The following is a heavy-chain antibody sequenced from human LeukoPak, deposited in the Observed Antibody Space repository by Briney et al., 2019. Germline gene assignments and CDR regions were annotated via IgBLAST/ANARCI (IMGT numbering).Heavy chain of an antibody. J-gene: IGHJ4*02. CDR3: ANLFGGFDY. Sequence: GRSLRLSCAASGFTFSSYGMHWVRQAPGKGLEWVAVISYDGSNKYYADSVKGRFTISRDNSKNTLYLQMNSLRVEDTAVYYCANLFGGFDYWGQGTLATVSS. CDR2: ISYDGSNK. V-gene: IGHV3-30*18. CDR1: GFTFSSYG. D-gene: IGHD3-10*01.